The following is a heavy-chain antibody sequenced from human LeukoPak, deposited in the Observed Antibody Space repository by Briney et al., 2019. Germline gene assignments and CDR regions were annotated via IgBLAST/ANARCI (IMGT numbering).Heavy chain of an antibody. Sequence: PGGSLRLSCAASGFTVSSNYMSWVRQAPGKGLEWVSVIYSGGSTYYADSVKGRFTTSRDNSKNTLYLQMNSLRAEDTAVYYCARDVVRYCSGGSCHANDYWGQGTLVTVSS. D-gene: IGHD2-15*01. CDR1: GFTVSSNY. J-gene: IGHJ4*02. CDR2: IYSGGST. V-gene: IGHV3-53*01. CDR3: ARDVVRYCSGGSCHANDY.